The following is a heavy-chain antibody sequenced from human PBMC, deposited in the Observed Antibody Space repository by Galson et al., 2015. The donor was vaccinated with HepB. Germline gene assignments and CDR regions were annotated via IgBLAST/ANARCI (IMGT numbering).Heavy chain of an antibody. CDR1: GFTVSSNY. Sequence: SLRLSCAASGFTVSSNYMSWVRQAPGKGLEWVSAISGSGGSTYYADSVKGRFTISRDNAKNSLYLQMNSLRAEDTAVYYCARYKDYYDSSGYRLDYWGQGTLVTVSS. J-gene: IGHJ4*02. CDR2: ISGSGGST. CDR3: ARYKDYYDSSGYRLDY. V-gene: IGHV3-11*04. D-gene: IGHD3-22*01.